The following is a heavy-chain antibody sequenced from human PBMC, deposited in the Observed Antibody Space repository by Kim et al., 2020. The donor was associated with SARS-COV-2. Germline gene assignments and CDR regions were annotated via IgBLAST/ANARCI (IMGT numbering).Heavy chain of an antibody. Sequence: ASVKVSCKASGYTFTSYYMHWVRQAPGQGLEWMGIINPSGGSTSYAQKFQGRVTMTRDTSTSTVYMELSSLRSEDTAVYYCARDLRVGATSDGMDVWGQGNTVTVSS. J-gene: IGHJ6*02. V-gene: IGHV1-46*01. D-gene: IGHD1-26*01. CDR1: GYTFTSYY. CDR3: ARDLRVGATSDGMDV. CDR2: INPSGGST.